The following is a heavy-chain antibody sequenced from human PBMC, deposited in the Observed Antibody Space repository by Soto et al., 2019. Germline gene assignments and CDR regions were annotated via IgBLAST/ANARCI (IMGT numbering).Heavy chain of an antibody. Sequence: QVQLVQSGAEVKEPGASVKVSCKASGYTFKDYGISWVRQAPGQGLAWMGWIGLDSGKPTTNYAQKFQGRVTMTRDTSTTTVYMEVRSLRSDDTAVYFCARDYYQVGSYWTDCFDPWGQGTLVTVSS. J-gene: IGHJ5*02. CDR1: GYTFKDYG. CDR3: ARDYYQVGSYWTDCFDP. V-gene: IGHV1-18*01. CDR2: IGLDSGKPTT. D-gene: IGHD3-10*01.